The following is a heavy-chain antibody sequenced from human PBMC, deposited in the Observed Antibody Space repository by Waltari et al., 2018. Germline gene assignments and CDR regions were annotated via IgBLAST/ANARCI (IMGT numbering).Heavy chain of an antibody. J-gene: IGHJ5*02. D-gene: IGHD4-17*01. CDR3: ALSRYGLASPKFDP. Sequence: QVQVQQWGAGLVKPSETLSLTCAVYGGSFSGYYWSCLRQPPGKALEWIGEIDHSGVTNYNQAPTGRATISVDTSRNQLSLKLTSVTAADTAIYYCALSRYGLASPKFDPWGQGTLVTVSS. V-gene: IGHV4-34*02. CDR1: GGSFSGYY. CDR2: IDHSGVT.